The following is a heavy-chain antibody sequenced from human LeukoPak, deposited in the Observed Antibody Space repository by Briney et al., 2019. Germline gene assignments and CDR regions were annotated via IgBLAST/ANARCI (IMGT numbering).Heavy chain of an antibody. CDR2: IYYSGNI. D-gene: IGHD3-10*01. J-gene: IGHJ4*02. CDR1: GDSIGGGAFY. CDR3: ARGLSGGWAAVFDY. V-gene: IGHV4-39*02. Sequence: PSETLSLTCDVSGDSIGGGAFYWGWVRQSPGEGLEWIGSIYYSGNIYNNPSLKSRVTVSIDTSNNRFSLRLKSVTAADTVIYYCARGLSGGWAAVFDYWGQGTLVTVSS.